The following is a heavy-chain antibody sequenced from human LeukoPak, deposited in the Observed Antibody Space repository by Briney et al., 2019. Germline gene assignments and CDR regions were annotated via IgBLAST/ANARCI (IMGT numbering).Heavy chain of an antibody. CDR2: ISYDGSNK. V-gene: IGHV3-30-3*01. J-gene: IGHJ3*02. Sequence: GGSLRLSCAASGFTFSSYAMHWVRQAPGKGLEWVAVISYDGSNKYYADSVKGRFTISRDNSKNTLYLQMNSLRAEDTAVYYCAKETSITIFGVAGKAFDIWGQGTMVTVSS. D-gene: IGHD3-3*01. CDR1: GFTFSSYA. CDR3: AKETSITIFGVAGKAFDI.